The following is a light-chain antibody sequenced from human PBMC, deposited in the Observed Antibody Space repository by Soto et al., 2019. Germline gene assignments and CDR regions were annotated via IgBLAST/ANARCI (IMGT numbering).Light chain of an antibody. CDR2: VAS. V-gene: IGKV3-20*01. CDR3: QQYGSSRT. J-gene: IGKJ1*01. CDR1: QSVSSSY. Sequence: EIVLTQSPGTLSLSPGERATLSCRASQSVSSSYLAWYQQKPGQAPRLLIYVASSRATGLPDRFSGSGSGTDFTLTISRLEHEDVAVYYCQQYGSSRTFGQGTQVEIK.